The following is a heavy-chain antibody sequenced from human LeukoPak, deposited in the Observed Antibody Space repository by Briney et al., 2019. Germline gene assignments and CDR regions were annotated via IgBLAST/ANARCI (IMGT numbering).Heavy chain of an antibody. V-gene: IGHV3-21*01. J-gene: IGHJ3*02. CDR1: GFTFSSYS. CDR3: ARDLGYYDSSGPTYAFDI. CDR2: ISSSSSYI. Sequence: GGSLRLSCAASGFTFSSYSMNWVRQAPGKGLEWVSSISSSSSYIYYADSVKGRFTISRDNAKNSLYLQMNSLRAEDTAVYYCARDLGYYDSSGPTYAFDIWGQGTVVTVSS. D-gene: IGHD3-22*01.